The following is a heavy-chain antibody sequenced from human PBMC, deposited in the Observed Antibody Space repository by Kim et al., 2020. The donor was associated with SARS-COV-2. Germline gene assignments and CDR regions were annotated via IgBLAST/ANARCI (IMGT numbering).Heavy chain of an antibody. D-gene: IGHD3-10*01. CDR1: GGSISSGDYY. J-gene: IGHJ5*02. V-gene: IGHV4-30-4*01. Sequence: SETLSLTCPVSGGSISSGDYYWSWIRQPPGKGLEWIGYIYYSGSTYYNPSLKSRVTISVDTSKNQFSLKLSSVTAADTAVYYCAREESITMVREVTNWFDPWGQGTLVTVSS. CDR2: IYYSGST. CDR3: AREESITMVREVTNWFDP.